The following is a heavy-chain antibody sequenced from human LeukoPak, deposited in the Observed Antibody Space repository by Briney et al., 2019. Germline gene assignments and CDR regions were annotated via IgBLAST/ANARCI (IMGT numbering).Heavy chain of an antibody. J-gene: IGHJ4*02. CDR3: TRMTAGHDY. Sequence: SETLSLTCAVSGFSFDDYYWSWVRQTPGKGLEWVGEINHSGYTNDSPSLKSRVTLSIDTSRKQFSLNLRSVTVADTGIYYCTRMTAGHDYWGQGTLVTVSS. CDR2: INHSGYT. V-gene: IGHV4-34*01. D-gene: IGHD2-21*02. CDR1: GFSFDDYY.